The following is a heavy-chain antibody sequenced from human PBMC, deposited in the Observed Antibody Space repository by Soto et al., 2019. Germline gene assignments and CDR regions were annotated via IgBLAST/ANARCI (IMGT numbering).Heavy chain of an antibody. Sequence: GGSLRLSCAASGFTFNTYNMNWVRQAPGKGLEWVSYISSSSYTIKYADSVEGRFTVSRDNGKKSLYLQMNSLRDEDTAVYFCAREISLSAGSYFDYWGQGTLVTVSS. CDR2: ISSSSYTI. J-gene: IGHJ4*02. V-gene: IGHV3-48*02. CDR3: AREISLSAGSYFDY. CDR1: GFTFNTYN. D-gene: IGHD3-10*01.